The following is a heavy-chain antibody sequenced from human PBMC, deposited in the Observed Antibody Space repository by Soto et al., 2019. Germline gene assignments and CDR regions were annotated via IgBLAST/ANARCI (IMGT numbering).Heavy chain of an antibody. CDR3: AHIDPEIVTVGGHGGFDY. CDR1: GFSLTSGVG. CDR2: IYWDDDK. Sequence: QITLKASGPTLVRPPQTLTLTCTFSGFSLTSGVGVGWIRQPPGKALEWLALIYWDDDKRYSPSLKNRLTITKDTSNNQVVLTMTNVGPVDTATYFCAHIDPEIVTVGGHGGFDYWGQGTLVTVSS. V-gene: IGHV2-5*02. D-gene: IGHD5-12*01. J-gene: IGHJ4*02.